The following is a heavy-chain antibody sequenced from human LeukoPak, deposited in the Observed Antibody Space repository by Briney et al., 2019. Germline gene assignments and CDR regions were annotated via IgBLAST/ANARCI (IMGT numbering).Heavy chain of an antibody. D-gene: IGHD6-13*01. CDR2: IIPIFGTA. J-gene: IGHJ6*03. Sequence: ASVKVSCKASGYMFTGHYIHWVRQVPGQGLEWMGGIIPIFGTANYAQKFQGRVTITADKSTSTAYMELSSLISEDTAVYYCARQQLVGYYYYYMDVWGKGTTVTVSS. CDR3: ARQQLVGYYYYYMDV. V-gene: IGHV1-69*06. CDR1: GYMFTGHY.